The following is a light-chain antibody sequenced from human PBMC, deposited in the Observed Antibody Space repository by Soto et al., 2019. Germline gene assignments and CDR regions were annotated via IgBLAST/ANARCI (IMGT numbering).Light chain of an antibody. V-gene: IGKV3-15*01. CDR2: AAS. J-gene: IGKJ5*01. CDR3: QQANSFPIT. Sequence: EMVMKQSPDTLSVSPGERATLSCRASQSVGSNLAWYQQKPGQTPRLLIYAASTRATGIPARFSGSGSGTDFTLTISSLQPEDFATYYCQQANSFPITFGQGTRLEIK. CDR1: QSVGSN.